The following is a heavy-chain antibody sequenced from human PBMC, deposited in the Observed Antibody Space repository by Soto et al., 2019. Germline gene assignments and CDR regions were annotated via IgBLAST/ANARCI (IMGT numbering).Heavy chain of an antibody. D-gene: IGHD2-2*01. CDR1: GFTSSNFW. V-gene: IGHV3-74*01. CDR2: INGDGSST. CDR3: ARAQLLPDDAFDA. J-gene: IGHJ3*01. Sequence: GRPMRVSSAVAGFTSSNFWMHRIRKKTGKGPVWVSRINGDGSSTSHADSVKGRFTISRDNAENTLFLQMSGLRAEDTAVYYCARAQLLPDDAFDAWGRGTVVTVSS.